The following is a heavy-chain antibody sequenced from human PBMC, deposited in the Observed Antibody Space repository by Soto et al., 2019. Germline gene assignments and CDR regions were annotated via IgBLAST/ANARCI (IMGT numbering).Heavy chain of an antibody. CDR3: ARWVVATSYYYYGMHA. Sequence: GESLNISCKGSGYSFTSYWIGWVRQMPGKGLEWMGIIYPGDSDTRYSPSFQGQVTISADKSISTAYLQWSSLKASDTAMYYCARWVVATSYYYYGMHAWGQGTTVTGSS. J-gene: IGHJ6*02. V-gene: IGHV5-51*01. CDR2: IYPGDSDT. CDR1: GYSFTSYW. D-gene: IGHD5-12*01.